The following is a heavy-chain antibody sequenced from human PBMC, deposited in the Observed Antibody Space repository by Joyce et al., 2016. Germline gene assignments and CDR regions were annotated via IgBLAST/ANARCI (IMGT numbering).Heavy chain of an antibody. V-gene: IGHV4-4*02. CDR3: ARMGLGYF. CDR2: VYHSGTT. D-gene: IGHD2-2*03. J-gene: IGHJ4*02. Sequence: QVQLQESGPGLVKPSGTLSLICTVSGDSISGSYWWNWVRQPPGKGLEWIGEVYHSGTTNYNPSRQSRLTISVDKANNQFSLKLTSVTAADTAVYYCARMGLGYFWGQGALVTVSS. CDR1: GDSISGSYW.